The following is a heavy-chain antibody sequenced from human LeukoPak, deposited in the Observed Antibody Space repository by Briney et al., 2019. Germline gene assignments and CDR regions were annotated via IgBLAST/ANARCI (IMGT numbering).Heavy chain of an antibody. Sequence: GASVKVSCKASGYTFTSYYMHWVRQAPGQGLEWMGIINPSGGSTSYAQKFQGRVTMTRDTSTSTVCMELSSLRSEDTAVYYCARDQGLIVVVAATLADWGQGTLVTVSS. CDR2: INPSGGST. CDR3: ARDQGLIVVVAATLAD. CDR1: GYTFTSYY. V-gene: IGHV1-46*01. J-gene: IGHJ4*02. D-gene: IGHD2-15*01.